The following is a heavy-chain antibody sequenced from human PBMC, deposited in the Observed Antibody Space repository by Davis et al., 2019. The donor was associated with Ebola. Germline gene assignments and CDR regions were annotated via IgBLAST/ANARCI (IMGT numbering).Heavy chain of an antibody. D-gene: IGHD3-9*01. V-gene: IGHV1-18*01. J-gene: IGHJ6*02. Sequence: ASVKVSCKASGYTFTSYGISWVRQAPGQGLERMGWISAYNGNTNYAQKLQGRVTMTTDTSTSTAYMELRSLRSDDTAVYYCARGGVLRYFDWLGKPYYGMDVWGQGTTVTVSS. CDR2: ISAYNGNT. CDR1: GYTFTSYG. CDR3: ARGGVLRYFDWLGKPYYGMDV.